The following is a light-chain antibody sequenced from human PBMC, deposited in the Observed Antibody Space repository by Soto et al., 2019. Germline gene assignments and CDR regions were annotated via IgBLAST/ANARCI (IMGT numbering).Light chain of an antibody. Sequence: EIVLTQSTGTLSLSPGERATVSCRASQIVRSSYLAWYQQKPGQAPRLLLYGASRRATGIPDRFSGSGSGTGFTLTISRLEPEDFAVYYCQQYGSLWTFGQGTKVDI. J-gene: IGKJ1*01. CDR3: QQYGSLWT. CDR2: GAS. CDR1: QIVRSSY. V-gene: IGKV3-20*01.